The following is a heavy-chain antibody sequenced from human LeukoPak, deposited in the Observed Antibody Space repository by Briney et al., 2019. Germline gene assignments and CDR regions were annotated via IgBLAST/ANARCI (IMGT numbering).Heavy chain of an antibody. V-gene: IGHV1-2*02. CDR1: GYTFTGYY. J-gene: IGHJ4*02. Sequence: AASVKVSCKASGYTFTGYYMHWVRQAPGQGLEWMGWINPNSGGTNYAQKFQGRVTMTRDTSISTAYMELSRLRSDDTAVYYCARRVCSSTSCYGPDHWGQGTLVTVSS. CDR3: ARRVCSSTSCYGPDH. D-gene: IGHD2-2*01. CDR2: INPNSGGT.